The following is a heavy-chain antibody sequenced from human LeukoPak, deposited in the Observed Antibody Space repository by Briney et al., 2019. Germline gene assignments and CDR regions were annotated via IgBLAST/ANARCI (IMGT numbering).Heavy chain of an antibody. V-gene: IGHV4-34*01. D-gene: IGHD6-13*01. CDR2: INHSGST. CDR3: ARVRGSDPRPRLRPGIAASSSLWFDP. J-gene: IGHJ5*02. CDR1: GGSFSGYY. Sequence: SETLSLTCAVYGGSFSGYYWSWIRQPPGKGLEWIGEINHSGSTNYNPSLKSRVTISVDTSKNQFSLKLSSVTAADTAVYYCARVRGSDPRPRLRPGIAASSSLWFDPWGQGTLVTVSS.